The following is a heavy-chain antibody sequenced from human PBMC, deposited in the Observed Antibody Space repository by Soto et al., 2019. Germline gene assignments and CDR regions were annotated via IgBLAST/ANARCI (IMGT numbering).Heavy chain of an antibody. V-gene: IGHV4-39*07. CDR3: ARGGSYYDIWTCWPHRRYNLFDP. Sequence: PSETLSLTCTVSGGSISSSSYYWGWIRQPPGKGLEWIGSIYYSGSTNYNPSLKSRVTISVDTSKNQFSLKLSSVTAADTAVYYFARGGSYYDIWTCWPHRRYNLFDPWGQGTLVPVSS. CDR1: GGSISSSSYY. D-gene: IGHD3-9*01. J-gene: IGHJ5*02. CDR2: IYYSGST.